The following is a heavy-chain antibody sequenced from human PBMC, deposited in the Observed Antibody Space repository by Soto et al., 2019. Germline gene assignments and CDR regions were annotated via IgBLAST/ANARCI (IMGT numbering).Heavy chain of an antibody. J-gene: IGHJ6*03. V-gene: IGHV4-39*01. CDR3: ARHPPWDGHYLMDV. CDR2: IYYSGST. CDR1: GGSISSSIYY. Sequence: PSETLSLTCTVSGGSISSSIYYWGWIRQPPGKGLEWIGSIYYSGSTYHNPSLKSRVTISVDTSKNQFPLKLSSVTAADTAVYYCARHPPWDGHYLMDVWGKGTTVTSP. D-gene: IGHD1-26*01.